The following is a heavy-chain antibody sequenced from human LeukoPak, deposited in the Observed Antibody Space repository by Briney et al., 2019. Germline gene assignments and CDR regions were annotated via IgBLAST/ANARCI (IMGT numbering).Heavy chain of an antibody. J-gene: IGHJ4*02. V-gene: IGHV4-38-2*02. CDR1: GSSISSDYH. D-gene: IGHD2-15*01. CDR2: IKHRGRS. Sequence: SKTLSLTCSVSGSSISSDYHWGWVRQPPGKGLEWIGSIKHRGRSYYNPSLKSRVTISVDTSKNQFSLQLSSVTAADTAVYYCARVVGATSIDYWGQGILVTVSS. CDR3: ARVVGATSIDY.